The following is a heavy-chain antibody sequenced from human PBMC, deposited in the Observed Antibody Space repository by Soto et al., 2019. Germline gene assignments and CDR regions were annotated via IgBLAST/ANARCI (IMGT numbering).Heavy chain of an antibody. CDR2: ISGSADAT. CDR3: AKGGDAYCSTTSCLFHFDY. Sequence: EVQLLESGGGLVQTGGSLRLSCAASGFTFSTYAMSWVRQAPGKGLEWVSTISGSADATFYADSVKGRFAIFRDNSRTMFYLQMNSLRADDTAVYYCAKGGDAYCSTTSCLFHFDYWGPGTLATVTS. J-gene: IGHJ4*02. V-gene: IGHV3-23*01. CDR1: GFTFSTYA. D-gene: IGHD2-2*01.